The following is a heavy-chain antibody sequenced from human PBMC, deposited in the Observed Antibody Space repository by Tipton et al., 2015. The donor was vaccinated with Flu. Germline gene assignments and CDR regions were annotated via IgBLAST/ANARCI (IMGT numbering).Heavy chain of an antibody. J-gene: IGHJ4*02. D-gene: IGHD5-18*01. CDR3: ARDNPLGQRWLRDYFDY. CDR1: GYSISSGYY. CDR2: IYHSGST. Sequence: TLSLTCAVSGYSISSGYYWGWIRQPPGKGLEWIGRIYHSGSTYCNPSLKSQVTISVDTSKNQFSLKLSSVTAADTAVYYCARDNPLGQRWLRDYFDYWGQGTLVTVSS. V-gene: IGHV4-38-2*02.